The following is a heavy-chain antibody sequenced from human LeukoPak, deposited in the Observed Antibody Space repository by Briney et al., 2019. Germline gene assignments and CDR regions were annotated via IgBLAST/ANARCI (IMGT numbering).Heavy chain of an antibody. V-gene: IGHV3-53*01. Sequence: GGSLRLSCAVFGFTVSDNYISWVRQAPGKGLEWVSVFYAGGRTFYADSVTGRFTMSRDSSKNTLFLQMNSLRAEDTAMYYCARERTTDGYILAYWGQGTLVTVSS. CDR1: GFTVSDNY. CDR2: FYAGGRT. CDR3: ARERTTDGYILAY. J-gene: IGHJ4*02. D-gene: IGHD2-8*01.